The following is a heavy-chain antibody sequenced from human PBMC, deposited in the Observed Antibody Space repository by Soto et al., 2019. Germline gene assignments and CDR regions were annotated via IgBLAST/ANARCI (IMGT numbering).Heavy chain of an antibody. CDR3: ARVWEQDAFDI. CDR1: GYTFTSYY. J-gene: IGHJ3*02. Sequence: ASVKISCKASGYTFTSYYMHWVRQAPGQGLEWMGIINPSGGSTSYAQKLQGRVTMTRDTSTSTVYMELSSLRSEDTAVYYCARVWEQDAFDIWGEGTMVTVSS. D-gene: IGHD1-26*01. V-gene: IGHV1-46*01. CDR2: INPSGGST.